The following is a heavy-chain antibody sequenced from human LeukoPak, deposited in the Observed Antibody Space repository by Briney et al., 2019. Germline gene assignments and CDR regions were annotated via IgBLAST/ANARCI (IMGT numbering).Heavy chain of an antibody. Sequence: SETLSLTCAVYGGSFSGYYWSWIRQPPGKGLEWIGKINHSGSTNYNPSLKSRVTISVDTSKNQFSLKLSSVTAADTAVYYCARGIGSYRKMSWFDPWGQGTLVTVSS. D-gene: IGHD1-26*01. J-gene: IGHJ5*02. CDR3: ARGIGSYRKMSWFDP. CDR1: GGSFSGYY. CDR2: INHSGST. V-gene: IGHV4-34*01.